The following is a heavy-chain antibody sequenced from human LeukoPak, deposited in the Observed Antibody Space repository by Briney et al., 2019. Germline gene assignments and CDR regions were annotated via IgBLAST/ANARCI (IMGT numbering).Heavy chain of an antibody. Sequence: GASVKVSCKASGYTFTGYYMHWVRQAPGQGLEWMGWINPNSGGTNYAQKFQGRVTMTRDTSISTAYMELSRLRSDDTAVYYCARVSRYYPEESFFDYWGQGTLVTVSS. CDR2: INPNSGGT. D-gene: IGHD3-10*01. J-gene: IGHJ4*02. CDR1: GYTFTGYY. CDR3: ARVSRYYPEESFFDY. V-gene: IGHV1-2*02.